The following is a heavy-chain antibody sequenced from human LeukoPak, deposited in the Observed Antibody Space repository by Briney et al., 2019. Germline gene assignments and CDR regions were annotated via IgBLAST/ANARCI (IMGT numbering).Heavy chain of an antibody. J-gene: IGHJ4*02. CDR2: IIPILGIA. D-gene: IGHD2/OR15-2a*01. Sequence: GASVKVSCKASGGTFSSYAISWVRQAPGQGLEWMGRIIPILGIANYAQKFQGRVTITADKSTSTAYMELSSLRSEDTAVYYCAREIPRNYLLDYWGQGTLVTVSS. V-gene: IGHV1-69*04. CDR3: AREIPRNYLLDY. CDR1: GGTFSSYA.